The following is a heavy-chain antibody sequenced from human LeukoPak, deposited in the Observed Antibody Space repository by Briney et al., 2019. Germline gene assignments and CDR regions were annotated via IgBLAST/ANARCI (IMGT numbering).Heavy chain of an antibody. CDR1: GGSISSGDYY. D-gene: IGHD5-18*01. Sequence: PSQTLSLTCTVSGGSISSGDYYWSWIRQPPGKGLEWIGYIYYSGSTYYNPSLKSRVTISVDTSKNQFSLKLSSVTAADTAVYYCARVGQLWSGGYYYYMDVWGKGTTVTVSS. CDR2: IYYSGST. V-gene: IGHV4-30-4*08. J-gene: IGHJ6*03. CDR3: ARVGQLWSGGYYYYMDV.